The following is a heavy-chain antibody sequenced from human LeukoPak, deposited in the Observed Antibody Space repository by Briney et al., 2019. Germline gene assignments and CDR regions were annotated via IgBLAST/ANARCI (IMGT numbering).Heavy chain of an antibody. CDR3: ASSIAVAGTPFDY. D-gene: IGHD6-19*01. Sequence: SETLSLTCTVSGGSISSSSYYWGWIRQPPGKGLEWIGSIYYSGSTYYNPSLKSRVTISVDTSKNQCSLKLSSVTAADTAVYYCASSIAVAGTPFDYWGQGTLVTVSS. CDR2: IYYSGST. V-gene: IGHV4-39*01. J-gene: IGHJ4*02. CDR1: GGSISSSSYY.